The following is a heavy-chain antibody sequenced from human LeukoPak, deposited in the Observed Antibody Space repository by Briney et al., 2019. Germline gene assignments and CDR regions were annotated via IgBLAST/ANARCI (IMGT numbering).Heavy chain of an antibody. D-gene: IGHD3-10*01. CDR3: ARFFGARGFDY. J-gene: IGHJ4*02. CDR2: ISTYNGHT. V-gene: IGHV1-18*01. Sequence: ASVKVSCKASGYTFTSYGISWVRQAPGQGLEWMGWISTYNGHTNYARKVQGRVTMTTDTSTSTAYMELRSLRSEDTAVYYCARFFGARGFDYWGQGTLVTVSS. CDR1: GYTFTSYG.